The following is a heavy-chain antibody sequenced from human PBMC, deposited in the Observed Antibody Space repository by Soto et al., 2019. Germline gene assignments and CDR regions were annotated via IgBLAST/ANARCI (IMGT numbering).Heavy chain of an antibody. V-gene: IGHV4-34*01. Sequence: PSETLSLTCAVYGGSFSGYYWSWIRQPPGKGLEWIGEINHSGSTNYNPSLKSRVTISVDTSKNQFSLKLSSVTAADTAVYYCATMKSTGYYYYYYGMDVWGQGTTVTVS. CDR1: GGSFSGYY. J-gene: IGHJ6*02. CDR2: INHSGST. CDR3: ATMKSTGYYYYYYGMDV. D-gene: IGHD3-9*01.